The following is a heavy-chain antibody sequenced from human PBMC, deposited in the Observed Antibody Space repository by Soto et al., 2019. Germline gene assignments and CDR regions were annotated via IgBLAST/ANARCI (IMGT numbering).Heavy chain of an antibody. CDR3: AREPHPHYFGRSGFFDS. Sequence: SETLSLTCNVSGVSMTNYYWTWIRQPAGKGLEWIWRIGHIYSSGTTNYNPSLTSRVTMSLDTSKNQFSLRLTAVIAADTAVYYCAREPHPHYFGRSGFFDSWGHGTQVTVSS. CDR2: IGHIYSSGTT. D-gene: IGHD3-22*01. J-gene: IGHJ4*01. V-gene: IGHV4-4*07. CDR1: GVSMTNYY.